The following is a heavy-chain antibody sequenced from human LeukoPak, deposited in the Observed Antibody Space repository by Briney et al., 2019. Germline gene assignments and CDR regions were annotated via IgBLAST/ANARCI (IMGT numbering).Heavy chain of an antibody. Sequence: GGSLRLSCAASGFTFSSYSMNWVRQAPGKGLEWVSSINSNGVYTYYADSVQGRFTISRDNAKNSLFLQLNSLRAEDSAVYFCARRGYSHGPSDYWGQGTQVTVSS. CDR1: GFTFSSYS. CDR2: INSNGVYT. D-gene: IGHD5-18*01. V-gene: IGHV3-21*01. CDR3: ARRGYSHGPSDY. J-gene: IGHJ4*02.